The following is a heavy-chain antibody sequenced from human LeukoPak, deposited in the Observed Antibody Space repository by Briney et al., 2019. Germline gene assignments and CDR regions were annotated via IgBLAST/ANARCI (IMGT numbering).Heavy chain of an antibody. V-gene: IGHV1-69*04. J-gene: IGHJ3*02. CDR2: IIPILNVA. CDR1: GGSFNSCV. D-gene: IGHD3-22*01. Sequence: SVKVSCKASGGSFNSCVITWVRQAPGQGLEWMGRIIPILNVANFAQKFQGRVTITADKSTNTAHMELSSLRSEDTAVYYCTREGVYSPDGSGYHRDAFDIWGQGTVVTVSS. CDR3: TREGVYSPDGSGYHRDAFDI.